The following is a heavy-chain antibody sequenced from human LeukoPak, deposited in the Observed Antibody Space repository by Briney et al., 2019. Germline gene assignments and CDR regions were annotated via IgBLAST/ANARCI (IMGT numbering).Heavy chain of an antibody. V-gene: IGHV4-30-4*08. D-gene: IGHD3-3*01. CDR2: IYYSGST. J-gene: IGHJ4*02. CDR1: GGSISSGDYY. CDR3: ARGHRFLEWLSDY. Sequence: PSQTLSLTCTVSGGSISSGDYYWSWIHQPPGKGQGWIGYIYYSGSTYYNPSLKSRVTISVDTSKNQFSLKLSSVTAADTAVYYCARGHRFLEWLSDYWGQGTLVTVSS.